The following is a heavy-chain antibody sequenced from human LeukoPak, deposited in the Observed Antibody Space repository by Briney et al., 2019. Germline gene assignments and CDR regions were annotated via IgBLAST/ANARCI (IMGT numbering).Heavy chain of an antibody. CDR2: IGNGRNHYIT. CDR3: TRGYSGLSVYAFDI. D-gene: IGHD5-12*01. CDR1: GSGFSDQY. V-gene: IGHV3-72*01. Sequence: GRSLRLSCAASGSGFSDQYMDWVRHAPGEWLVCIRLIGNGRNHYITEYAASVRGRFTISRDDSKNSLFLQMNSLKTEDTALYYCTRGYSGLSVYAFDIWGQGTMVTVSS. J-gene: IGHJ3*02.